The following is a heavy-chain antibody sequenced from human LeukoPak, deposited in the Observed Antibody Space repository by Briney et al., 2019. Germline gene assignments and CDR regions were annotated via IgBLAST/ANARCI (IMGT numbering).Heavy chain of an antibody. CDR1: GFTFSTCS. CDR2: ISSTTSAT. Sequence: PGGSLRLSCAASGFTFSTCSMNWVRQAPGKGLEWLSYISSTTSATYYGDSVKGRFTISRDNAKNSLYLQMNSLRDEDTAVYYCAREDCSGYSYGYIDYWGQGTQVTVSS. CDR3: AREDCSGYSYGYIDY. V-gene: IGHV3-48*02. J-gene: IGHJ4*02. D-gene: IGHD5-18*01.